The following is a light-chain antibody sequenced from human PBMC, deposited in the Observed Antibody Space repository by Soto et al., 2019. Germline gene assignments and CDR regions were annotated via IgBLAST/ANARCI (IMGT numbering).Light chain of an antibody. CDR2: GAS. Sequence: EILLTQSPGTRSLSPGDRATLSCRASQSVSSSYLAWYQQKPGQAPGLLIYGASSRATGIPDRFSGSGSGTDFTLTISRLEPEDFAVYYCQQYGRSPWTFGQGTKVDIK. CDR3: QQYGRSPWT. J-gene: IGKJ1*01. CDR1: QSVSSSY. V-gene: IGKV3-20*01.